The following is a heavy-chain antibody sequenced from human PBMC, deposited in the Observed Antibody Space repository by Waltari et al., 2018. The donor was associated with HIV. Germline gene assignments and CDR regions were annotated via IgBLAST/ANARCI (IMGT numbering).Heavy chain of an antibody. CDR2: IIPIFGPA. Sequence: QVQLVQSGAEVKKPGSSVKVSCKASGVTFSSYAISWARHARGQGLEWMGGIIPIFGPANSAQNSLGRVTITADESTSTAYMELSSLRSEDPAVYYCAGYGSGSYYNDWGQGTLVTVSS. D-gene: IGHD3-10*01. CDR3: AGYGSGSYYND. J-gene: IGHJ4*02. V-gene: IGHV1-69*01. CDR1: GVTFSSYA.